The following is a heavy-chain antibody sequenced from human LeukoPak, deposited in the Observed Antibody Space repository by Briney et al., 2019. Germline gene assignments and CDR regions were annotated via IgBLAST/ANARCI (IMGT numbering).Heavy chain of an antibody. CDR3: ARVNAGFWSGYPYYYYGMDV. CDR2: ISYDGSNK. V-gene: IGHV3-30-3*01. Sequence: PGRSLRLSCAASGFTFSSYAMHWVRQAPGKGLEWVAVISYDGSNKYYADSVKGRFTISRDNSKNTLYLQMNSLRAEDTAVYYCARVNAGFWSGYPYYYYGMDVWGQGTTVTVSS. CDR1: GFTFSSYA. D-gene: IGHD3-3*01. J-gene: IGHJ6*02.